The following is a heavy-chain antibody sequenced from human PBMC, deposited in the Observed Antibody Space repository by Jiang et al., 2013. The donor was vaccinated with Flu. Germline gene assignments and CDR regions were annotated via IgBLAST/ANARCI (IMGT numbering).Heavy chain of an antibody. V-gene: IGHV4-59*08. D-gene: IGHD5-24*01. J-gene: IGHJ3*02. CDR2: IHYSGST. Sequence: GSGLVKPSETLSLTCTVSGGSIISYYWSWIRQPPGKGLEWIGYIHYSGSTNYNPSLKSRVTLSVDTSKNQFSLKLSSVTAADTAVYYCARRGDIEMATRAFDIWGQGTMVTVSS. CDR3: ARRGDIEMATRAFDI. CDR1: GGSIISYY.